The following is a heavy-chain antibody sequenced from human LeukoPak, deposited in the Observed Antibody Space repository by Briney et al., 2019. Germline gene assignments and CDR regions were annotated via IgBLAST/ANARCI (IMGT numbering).Heavy chain of an antibody. J-gene: IGHJ6*03. V-gene: IGHV3-66*02. Sequence: PGGSLRLSCAASGFTVSSNYMSWVRQAPGKGLEWVSIIYSGGSTYYTDSVKGRFTISRDSSRNKLYLQMNSLRAEDTAVYYCARDLNYMDVWGKGTTVTVSS. CDR1: GFTVSSNY. CDR3: ARDLNYMDV. CDR2: IYSGGST.